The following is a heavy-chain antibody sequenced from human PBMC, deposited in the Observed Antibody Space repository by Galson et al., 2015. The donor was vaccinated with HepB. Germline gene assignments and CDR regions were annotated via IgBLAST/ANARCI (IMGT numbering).Heavy chain of an antibody. CDR3: AGDDSGSANFDY. Sequence: SLRLSCAASGFTFSSYSMNWVRQAPGKGLEWVSYISSSSSTIYYADSVKGRFTISRDKAKNSLYLQMNNLRDEDTAVYYCAGDDSGSANFDYWGQGTLVTVSS. CDR2: ISSSSSTI. J-gene: IGHJ4*02. V-gene: IGHV3-48*02. CDR1: GFTFSSYS. D-gene: IGHD1-26*01.